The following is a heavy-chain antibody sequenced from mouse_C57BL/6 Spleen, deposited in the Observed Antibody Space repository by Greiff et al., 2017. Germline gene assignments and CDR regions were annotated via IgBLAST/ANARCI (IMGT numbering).Heavy chain of an antibody. V-gene: IGHV5-9-1*02. D-gene: IGHD3-1*01. J-gene: IGHJ4*01. Sequence: EVMLVESGEGLVKPGGSLKLSCAASGFTFSSYAMSWVRQTPEKRLEWVAYISSGGDYIYYADTVKGRFTISRDNARNTLYLQMSSLKSEDTAMYYCTRDRASYAMDYWGQGTSVTVSS. CDR3: TRDRASYAMDY. CDR2: ISSGGDYI. CDR1: GFTFSSYA.